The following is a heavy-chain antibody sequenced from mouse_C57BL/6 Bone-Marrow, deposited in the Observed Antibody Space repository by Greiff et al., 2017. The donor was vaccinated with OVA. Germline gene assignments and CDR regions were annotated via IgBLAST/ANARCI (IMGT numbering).Heavy chain of an antibody. CDR3: AHTGFITTVGATLDWYFDV. CDR2: IWSGGST. J-gene: IGHJ1*03. CDR1: GFSLTSYG. D-gene: IGHD1-1*01. Sequence: QVQLKQSGPGLVQPSQSLSITCTVSGFSLTSYGVHWVRQPPGKGLEWLGVIWSGGSTDYNADFISRMSISKYDSKSQVFFKMNSPQAADTAIYYWAHTGFITTVGATLDWYFDVWGTGTTVTVSS. V-gene: IGHV2-4*01.